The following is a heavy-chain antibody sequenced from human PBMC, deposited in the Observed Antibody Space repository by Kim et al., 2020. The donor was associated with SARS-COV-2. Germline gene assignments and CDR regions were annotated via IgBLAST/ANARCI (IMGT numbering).Heavy chain of an antibody. D-gene: IGHD3-10*01. V-gene: IGHV4-31*03. CDR3: ARASGAYYYGSGSGYYFVD. J-gene: IGHJ4*03. CDR2: IYYSGST. Sequence: SETLSLTCTVSGGSISSGGYYWSWIRQHPGKGLVWIGYIYYSGSTYYYPSLKSRVTISVDTSKNQFSLKLSSVTAADTAVYYCARASGAYYYGSGSGYYFVDWGRGTLVTVAS. CDR1: GGSISSGGYY.